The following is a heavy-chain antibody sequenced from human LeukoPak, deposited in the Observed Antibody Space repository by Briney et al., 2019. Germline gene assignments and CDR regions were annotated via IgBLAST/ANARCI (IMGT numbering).Heavy chain of an antibody. D-gene: IGHD3-22*01. CDR1: GGSISSYH. CDR2: IYSSGSI. Sequence: SETLSLTCTVSGGSISSYHWSWIRQPPGKGLESIGYIYSSGSIHYNPSLKSRVTISVDTSKNQFSLKLSSVTAADTPVYYCARARDYYDSSCFYYEGDSFEIWGQGTMDTVSS. J-gene: IGHJ3*02. V-gene: IGHV4-59*01. CDR3: ARARDYYDSSCFYYEGDSFEI.